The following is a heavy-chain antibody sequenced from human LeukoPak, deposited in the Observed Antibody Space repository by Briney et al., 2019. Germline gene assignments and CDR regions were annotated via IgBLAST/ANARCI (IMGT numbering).Heavy chain of an antibody. CDR2: INHSGST. D-gene: IGHD3-22*01. V-gene: IGHV4-34*01. J-gene: IGHJ6*02. CDR1: GGSFSGYY. Sequence: SETLSLTCAVYGGSFSGYYWSWIRQPPGKGLEWIGEINHSGSTNYNPSLRSRVTISVDTSKNQFSLKLSSVTAADTAVHYCARDRYYDSSGSNGMDVWGQGTTVTVSS. CDR3: ARDRYYDSSGSNGMDV.